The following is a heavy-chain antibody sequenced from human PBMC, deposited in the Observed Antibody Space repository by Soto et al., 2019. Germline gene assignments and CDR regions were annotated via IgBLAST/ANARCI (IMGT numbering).Heavy chain of an antibody. J-gene: IGHJ4*02. D-gene: IGHD3-22*01. Sequence: EVQLVESGGGLVQPGGSLRLSCAASGFTFSSYWMHWVRQAPGKGLVWVSRINSDGSRTTYADSVKGRFTISRDNAKNILHLQMNSLRAEDTAVYYCASALTYYYDIDYWGQGTLVTVSS. CDR3: ASALTYYYDIDY. CDR1: GFTFSSYW. CDR2: INSDGSRT. V-gene: IGHV3-74*01.